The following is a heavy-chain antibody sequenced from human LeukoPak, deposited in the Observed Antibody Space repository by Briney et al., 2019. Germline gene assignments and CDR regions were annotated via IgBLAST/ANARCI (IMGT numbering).Heavy chain of an antibody. D-gene: IGHD5-12*01. CDR1: GYNFTSYW. CDR2: IYPDDSNT. CDR3: ARSSNSGYGWFDP. J-gene: IGHJ5*02. Sequence: GESLKISCKGSGYNFTSYWIGWVRQMPGKGLEWMGIIYPDDSNTRYSPSFQGQVTISADKSISTAYLQWSSLKASDTAMYYCARSSNSGYGWFDPWGQGTLVTVSS. V-gene: IGHV5-51*01.